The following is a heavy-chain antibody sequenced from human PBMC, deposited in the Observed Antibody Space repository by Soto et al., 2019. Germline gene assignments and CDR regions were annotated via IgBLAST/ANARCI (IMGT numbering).Heavy chain of an antibody. D-gene: IGHD2-15*01. CDR2: IYYSGST. Sequence: QLQLQESGPGLVKPSETLSLTCTVSGGSISSSSYYWGWIRQPPGKGLEWIGSIYYSGSTYYNPSLKSRVTISVDTSKNQFSLKLSSVTAADTAVYYCARQHISGPDIVVVVAATSSRGWFDPWGQGTLVTVSS. CDR1: GGSISSSSYY. V-gene: IGHV4-39*01. J-gene: IGHJ5*02. CDR3: ARQHISGPDIVVVVAATSSRGWFDP.